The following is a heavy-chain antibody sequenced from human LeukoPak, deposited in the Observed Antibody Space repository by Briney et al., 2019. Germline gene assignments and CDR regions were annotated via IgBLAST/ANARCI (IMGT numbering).Heavy chain of an antibody. V-gene: IGHV4-59*01. CDR1: GGYISSYY. Sequence: SETLSLTCSVSGGYISSYYWNWIRQPPGKRLDWIGYIYNVGNTNYNPSLKSRVTISVDTSKNQFSLKLSSVTAADTAVYYCARGLLWFGQLTYYFDSWGQGNLVTVSS. J-gene: IGHJ4*02. D-gene: IGHD3-10*01. CDR3: ARGLLWFGQLTYYFDS. CDR2: IYNVGNT.